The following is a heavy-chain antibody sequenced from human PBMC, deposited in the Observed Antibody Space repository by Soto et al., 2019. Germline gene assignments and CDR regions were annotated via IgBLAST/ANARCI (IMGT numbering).Heavy chain of an antibody. CDR2: ISSSRVYI. J-gene: IGHJ6*02. D-gene: IGHD6-13*01. CDR1: GFTFSGYS. Sequence: EVQLVESGGGLVKPGGSLRLSCAASGFTFSGYSMNWVRQAPGKGLEWVSSISSSRVYIYYADSVKGRFTISRDNAKNSLYLQKNSLRAEDAAVYYCARDYYSSNWENGYYYYAMDVWGQGTTVTVSS. CDR3: ARDYYSSNWENGYYYYAMDV. V-gene: IGHV3-21*01.